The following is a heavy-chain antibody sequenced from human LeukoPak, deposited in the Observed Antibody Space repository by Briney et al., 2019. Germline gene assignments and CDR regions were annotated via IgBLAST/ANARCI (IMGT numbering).Heavy chain of an antibody. CDR2: ISWNSGSI. D-gene: IGHD6-6*01. CDR3: AKAHSEDSSSPSFDY. V-gene: IGHV3-9*03. J-gene: IGHJ4*02. CDR1: GFTFDDYA. Sequence: GGSLRLSCAASGFTFDDYAMHWVRQAPGKGLEWVSGISWNSGSIGYADSVKGRFTISRDNAKNSLYLQMNSLRAEDMALYYCAKAHSEDSSSPSFDYWGQGTLVTVSS.